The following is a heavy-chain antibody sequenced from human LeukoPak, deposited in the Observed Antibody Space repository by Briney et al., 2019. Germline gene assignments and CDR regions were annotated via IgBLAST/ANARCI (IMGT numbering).Heavy chain of an antibody. D-gene: IGHD2-21*01. CDR3: AKAGTANCGGDCYSNY. CDR2: ISGSGDST. J-gene: IGHJ4*02. Sequence: GGSLRLSCAASGFTFSSYAMSWVRQAPGKGLEWVSAISGSGDSTYYADSVKGRFTISRDNSKNALYLQMNSLRAEDTAVYYCAKAGTANCGGDCYSNYWGQGTLVTVPS. V-gene: IGHV3-23*01. CDR1: GFTFSSYA.